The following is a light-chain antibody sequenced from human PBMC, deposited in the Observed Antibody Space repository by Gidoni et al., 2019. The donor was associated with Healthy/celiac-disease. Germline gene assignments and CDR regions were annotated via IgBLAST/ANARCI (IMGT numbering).Light chain of an antibody. V-gene: IGKV1-5*03. CDR3: QQYSSALT. Sequence: DIQMTQSPSTLSASVGDRVAITCRASQSISSWLDWYQQKPAKAPKLLIDTAPSLGSGVPSRFSGSGSETKFTLTISSLQPDDFATYYYQQYSSALTFGEGTKVEIK. CDR1: QSISSW. J-gene: IGKJ4*01. CDR2: TAP.